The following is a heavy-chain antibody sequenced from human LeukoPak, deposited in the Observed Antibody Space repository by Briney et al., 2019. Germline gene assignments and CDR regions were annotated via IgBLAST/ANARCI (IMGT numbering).Heavy chain of an antibody. CDR3: ARLSRDGYNSDY. CDR2: IYYSGST. CDR1: GGSISSYY. V-gene: IGHV4-59*01. Sequence: SETLSLTCTVSGGSISSYYWSWIRQPPGKGLEWIGYIYYSGSTIYNPSLKSRVTISVDTSKNQFSLKLSSVTAADTAVYYCARLSRDGYNSDYWGQGTLVTVPS. J-gene: IGHJ4*02. D-gene: IGHD5-24*01.